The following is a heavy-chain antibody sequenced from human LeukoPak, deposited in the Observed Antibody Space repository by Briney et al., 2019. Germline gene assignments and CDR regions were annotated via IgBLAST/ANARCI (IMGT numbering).Heavy chain of an antibody. V-gene: IGHV1-2*02. J-gene: IGHJ4*02. CDR1: GYTFTGYY. CDR3: ARDLGGSGSYYFDY. CDR2: INPNSGGT. Sequence: ASVKVSCKASGYTFTGYYMHWVRQAPGQGLEWMEWINPNSGGTNYAQKFQGRVTMARDTSISTAYMELSRLRSDDTAVYYCARDLGGSGSYYFDYWGQGTLVTVSS. D-gene: IGHD3-10*01.